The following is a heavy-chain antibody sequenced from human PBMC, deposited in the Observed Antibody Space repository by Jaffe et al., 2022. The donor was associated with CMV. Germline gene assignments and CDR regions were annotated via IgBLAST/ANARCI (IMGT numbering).Heavy chain of an antibody. CDR1: GGSISSYY. D-gene: IGHD5-12*01. V-gene: IGHV4-59*08. J-gene: IGHJ6*03. Sequence: QVQLQESGPGLVKPSETLSLTCTVSGGSISSYYWSWIRQPPGKGLEWIGYIYYSGSTNYNPSLKSRVTISVDTSKNQFSLKLSSVTAADTAVYYCARLRGYSGYDFPNGLKDGYYYYMDVWGKGTTVTVSS. CDR3: ARLRGYSGYDFPNGLKDGYYYYMDV. CDR2: IYYSGST.